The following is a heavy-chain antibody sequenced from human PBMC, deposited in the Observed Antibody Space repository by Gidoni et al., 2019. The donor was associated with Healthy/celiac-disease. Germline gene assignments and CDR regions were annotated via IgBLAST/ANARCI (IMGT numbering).Heavy chain of an antibody. CDR2: ISRSSSYI. Sequence: EVQLVESGGGLVKPGGSLRLSCAASGVPFSSYRMNWVRQAPGKGLEWVSSISRSSSYIYYADSVKGRFTISRDNDKNSLYLQKNSLRAEDTAVYYCARDRGGGDYGDYSFIYYYYGMDVWGQGTTVTVSS. CDR3: ARDRGGGDYGDYSFIYYYYGMDV. CDR1: GVPFSSYR. D-gene: IGHD4-17*01. V-gene: IGHV3-21*01. J-gene: IGHJ6*02.